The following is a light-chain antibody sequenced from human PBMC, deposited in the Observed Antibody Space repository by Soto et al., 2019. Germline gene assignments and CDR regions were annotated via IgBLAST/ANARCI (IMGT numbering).Light chain of an antibody. CDR3: LLAYSGRPV. Sequence: QAVVTQEPSLTVSPGGTVTLTCGSSTGAVTSGHYPYWFQQRPGQAPRTLIYDTSKKHSWTPARFSGSLVGGKAALTLSGAQPEDEAEYYCLLAYSGRPVFGGGTKLTVL. J-gene: IGLJ3*02. CDR1: TGAVTSGHY. V-gene: IGLV7-46*01. CDR2: DTS.